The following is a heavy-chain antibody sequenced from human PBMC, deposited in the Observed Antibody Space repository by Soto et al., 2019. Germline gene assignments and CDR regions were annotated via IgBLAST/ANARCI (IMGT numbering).Heavy chain of an antibody. CDR1: GFTFIIYD. CDR2: ISYDGSNK. D-gene: IGHD1-26*01. V-gene: IGHV3-30-3*01. CDR3: ARDRHPLLYYYGMDV. Sequence: GESLRLSCAASGFTFIIYDMYWVLQAPGKGLEWVAVISYDGSNKYYADSVKGRFTISRDNSKNTLYLQMNSLRVEDTAVYYCARDRHPLLYYYGMDVWGQGTTGTGSS. J-gene: IGHJ6*02.